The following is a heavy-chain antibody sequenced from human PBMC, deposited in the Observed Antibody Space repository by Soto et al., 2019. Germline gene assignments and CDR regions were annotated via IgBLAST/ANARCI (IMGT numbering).Heavy chain of an antibody. V-gene: IGHV1-18*04. Sequence: ASVKVSCKASGYTFTSYGISWVRQAPGQGLEWMGWISAYNGNTNYAQKLQGRVTMTTDTSTSTAYMELRSLRSDDTAVYYCARDHQQWMVVYYYYYGMDVWGQGTTVTVSS. D-gene: IGHD6-19*01. CDR1: GYTFTSYG. J-gene: IGHJ6*02. CDR3: ARDHQQWMVVYYYYYGMDV. CDR2: ISAYNGNT.